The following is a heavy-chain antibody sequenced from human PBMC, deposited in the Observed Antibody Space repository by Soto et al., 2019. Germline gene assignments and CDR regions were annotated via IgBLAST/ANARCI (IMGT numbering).Heavy chain of an antibody. J-gene: IGHJ4*02. CDR1: GVNISSYS. V-gene: IGHV3-23*01. Sequence: GGSMILSCAASGVNISSYSMILVRQDLGKGLEWVSAISGSGGSTYYADSVKGRFTISRDNSKNTLYLQMNSLRAEDTAVYYCEKDNRAHSSGLLDEWGQGTLVTVSS. CDR3: EKDNRAHSSGLLDE. D-gene: IGHD6-19*01. CDR2: ISGSGGST.